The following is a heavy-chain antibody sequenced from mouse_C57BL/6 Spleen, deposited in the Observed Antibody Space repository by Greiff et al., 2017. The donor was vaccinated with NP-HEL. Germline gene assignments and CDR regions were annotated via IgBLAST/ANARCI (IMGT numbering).Heavy chain of an antibody. CDR1: GFTFSSYA. J-gene: IGHJ3*01. CDR3: ARGNWGDDWFAY. Sequence: EVMLVESGGGLVKPGGSLKLSCAASGFTFSSYAMSWVRQTPEKRLEWVATISDGGSYTYYPDNVKGRFTISRDNAKNNLYLQMSHLKSEDTAMYYCARGNWGDDWFAYWGQGTLVTVSA. CDR2: ISDGGSYT. D-gene: IGHD4-1*01. V-gene: IGHV5-4*03.